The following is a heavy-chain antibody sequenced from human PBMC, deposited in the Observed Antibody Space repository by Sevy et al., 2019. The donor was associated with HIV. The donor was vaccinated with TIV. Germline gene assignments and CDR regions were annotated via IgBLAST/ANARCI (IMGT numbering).Heavy chain of an antibody. V-gene: IGHV4-59*08. CDR1: GGSINSDH. CDR3: VRRNDFDI. J-gene: IGHJ3*02. Sequence: SETLSLTCTVSGGSINSDHWNWIRQPPGKGLEWIGYVYYTRGTNYNPSLKNRVTISVDRTKNQFSLKLTSVTAADTAVYYCVRRNDFDIWGQGTMVTVSS. CDR2: VYYTRGT.